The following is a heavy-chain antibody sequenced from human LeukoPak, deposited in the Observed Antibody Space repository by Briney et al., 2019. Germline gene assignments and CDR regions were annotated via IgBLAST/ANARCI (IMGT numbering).Heavy chain of an antibody. CDR3: ARGWRSSENWFDP. D-gene: IGHD6-6*01. V-gene: IGHV1-8*01. CDR2: MNPNSGNT. Sequence: GASVKVSCKASGYTFPSYDINWVRQATGQGLEWMGWMNPNSGNTGYAQKFQGRVTMTRNTSISTAYMELSSLRSEDTAVYYCARGWRSSENWFDPWGQGTLVTVSS. J-gene: IGHJ5*02. CDR1: GYTFPSYD.